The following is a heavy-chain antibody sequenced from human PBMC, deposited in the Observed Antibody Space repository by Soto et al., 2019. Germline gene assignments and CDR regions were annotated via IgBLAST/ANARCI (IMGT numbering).Heavy chain of an antibody. CDR1: GGIFSTYA. D-gene: IGHD3-10*01. Sequence: QVQLVQSGAEVKKPGSSVKVSCKASGGIFSTYAISWLRQAPGQGLEWMGGIIPIFGTPNYAQRFQGRVTITADESTRTAYMELSRLRSEDTAVYYCARDRDDYGSGNYYNRIDFWGQGTLVTGSS. CDR2: IIPIFGTP. J-gene: IGHJ4*02. V-gene: IGHV1-69*01. CDR3: ARDRDDYGSGNYYNRIDF.